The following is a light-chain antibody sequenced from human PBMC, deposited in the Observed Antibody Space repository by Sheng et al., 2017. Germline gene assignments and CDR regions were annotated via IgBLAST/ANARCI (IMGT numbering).Light chain of an antibody. CDR2: GAS. Sequence: EIVLTQSPGTLSLSPGERVTLSCRASQSVASNYLAWYQQKPGQPPRLLIYGASTRATGIPDRFSGGGSGTDFTLTISRLEPEDFAVYYCQQYGSSPPFTFGPGTKVDIK. J-gene: IGKJ3*01. CDR3: QQYGSSPPFT. CDR1: QSVASNY. V-gene: IGKV3-20*01.